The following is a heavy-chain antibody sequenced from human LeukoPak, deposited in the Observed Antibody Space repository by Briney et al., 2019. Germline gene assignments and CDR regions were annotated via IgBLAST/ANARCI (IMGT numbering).Heavy chain of an antibody. CDR2: IRSSSSYI. D-gene: IGHD6-13*01. Sequence: GGSLRLSCAASGFTFSSYSMNWVRQAPGKGLEWVSSIRSSSSYIYYADSVKGRFTISSDNAKNSLYLQLNSLRAEDTAVYYCAKFIAAPFYFDYWGQGTLVTVSS. J-gene: IGHJ4*02. CDR3: AKFIAAPFYFDY. V-gene: IGHV3-21*01. CDR1: GFTFSSYS.